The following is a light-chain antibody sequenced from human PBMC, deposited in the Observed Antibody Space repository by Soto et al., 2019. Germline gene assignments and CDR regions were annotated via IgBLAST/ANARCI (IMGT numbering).Light chain of an antibody. V-gene: IGLV2-8*01. J-gene: IGLJ1*01. Sequence: QSALTQPPSASGSPGQSVAISCTGTSSDVGGYNYVSWYQQHPGKAPKLMIYEVNKRPSGVPDRFSGSKSGNTASLTVSGLQAEDEADYYCSSYTTSSSYVFGNGTKVTV. CDR3: SSYTTSSSYV. CDR1: SSDVGGYNY. CDR2: EVN.